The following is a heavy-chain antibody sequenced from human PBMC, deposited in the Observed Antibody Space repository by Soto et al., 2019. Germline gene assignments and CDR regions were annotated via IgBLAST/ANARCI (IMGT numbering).Heavy chain of an antibody. J-gene: IGHJ5*02. CDR3: ARAVYGFRSWFDP. CDR2: IYYSGST. CDR1: GGSISSYY. D-gene: IGHD3-10*01. Sequence: PSETLGLTCTISGGSISSYYWSWIRQPPGKGLEWIGYIYYSGSTNYNPSLKSRVTISVDTSKNQFSLKLSSVTAADTAVYYCARAVYGFRSWFDPWGHGTMVTGSS. V-gene: IGHV4-59*01.